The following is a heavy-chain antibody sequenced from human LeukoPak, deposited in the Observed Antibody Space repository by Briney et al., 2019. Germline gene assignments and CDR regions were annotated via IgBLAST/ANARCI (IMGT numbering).Heavy chain of an antibody. V-gene: IGHV3-21*01. D-gene: IGHD6-13*01. J-gene: IGHJ3*02. CDR1: GFTFSSYS. CDR3: ARWDSSSWYDAFDI. Sequence: GGSLRLSCAASGFTFSSYSMNWVRQAPGKGLEWVSSISSSSSYIYYADSVKGRFTISRDNDKNSMYLQVNSLRAEDTAVYYCARWDSSSWYDAFDIWGQGTMVTVSS. CDR2: ISSSSSYI.